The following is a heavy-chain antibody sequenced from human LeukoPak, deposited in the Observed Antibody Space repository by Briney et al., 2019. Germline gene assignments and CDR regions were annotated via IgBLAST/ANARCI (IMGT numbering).Heavy chain of an antibody. J-gene: IGHJ4*02. D-gene: IGHD6-13*01. CDR3: ARPLRGAAAGPDFDY. CDR1: GGSNSSSSYY. CDR2: IYYSGST. V-gene: IGHV4-39*01. Sequence: SETLSLTCTVSGGSNSSSSYYCGWIRQPPGKGLEWIGSIYYSGSTYYNPSLKSRVTISVDTSKNQFSLKLSSVTAADTAVYYCARPLRGAAAGPDFDYWGQGTLVTVSS.